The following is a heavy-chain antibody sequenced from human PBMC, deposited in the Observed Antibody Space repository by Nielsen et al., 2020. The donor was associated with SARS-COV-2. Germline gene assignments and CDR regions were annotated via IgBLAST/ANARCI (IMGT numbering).Heavy chain of an antibody. CDR3: ARCPYYDFWSGSLPRCGMDV. Sequence: ASVKVSCKASGYTFTSYDINWVRQATGQGLEWMGWMNPNSGNTGYAQKFQGRVTMTRNTSISTAYMELSSLRSEDTAVYYCARCPYYDFWSGSLPRCGMDVWGQGTTVTVPS. CDR2: MNPNSGNT. D-gene: IGHD3-3*01. J-gene: IGHJ6*02. CDR1: GYTFTSYD. V-gene: IGHV1-8*01.